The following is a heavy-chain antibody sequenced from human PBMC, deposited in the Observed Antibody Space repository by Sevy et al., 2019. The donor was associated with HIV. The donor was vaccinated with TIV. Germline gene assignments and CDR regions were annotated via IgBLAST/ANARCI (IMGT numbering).Heavy chain of an antibody. CDR3: AKKGHYYYDSSGYYGMDV. J-gene: IGHJ6*02. D-gene: IGHD3-22*01. Sequence: GGSLRLSCAASGFTFNTFGMHWVRQAPGKGLEWVAEIWYDGSNKYYEESVKGRFTISRDNSKNTLFLQMNSLRADDTAVYYCAKKGHYYYDSSGYYGMDVWGQGTTVTVSS. V-gene: IGHV3-30*02. CDR1: GFTFNTFG. CDR2: IWYDGSNK.